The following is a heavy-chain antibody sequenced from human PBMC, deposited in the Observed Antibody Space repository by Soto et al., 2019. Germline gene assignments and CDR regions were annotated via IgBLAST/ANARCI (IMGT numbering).Heavy chain of an antibody. V-gene: IGHV4-30-4*01. Sequence: SETLSLTCTVSGGSISSGDYYWSWIRQPPGKGLEWIGYIYYSGSTYYNPSLKSRVTISVDTSKNQFSLKLSSVTAADTAVYYCARVFSGSYSDYWGQGTLVTVSS. CDR3: ARVFSGSYSDY. J-gene: IGHJ4*02. CDR2: IYYSGST. D-gene: IGHD1-26*01. CDR1: GGSISSGDYY.